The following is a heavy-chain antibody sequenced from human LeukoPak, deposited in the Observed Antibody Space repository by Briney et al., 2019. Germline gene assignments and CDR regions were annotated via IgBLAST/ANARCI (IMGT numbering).Heavy chain of an antibody. CDR1: GFTFSSYA. Sequence: GGSLRLSCAASGFTFSSYAMSWVRQAPGKGLEWVSAIRGSGGSTYYADSVKGRFTISRDNSKNTLYLQMNSLRAEDTAVYYCGTVISYYYYMDVWGKGTTVTVSS. CDR2: IRGSGGST. V-gene: IGHV3-23*01. CDR3: GTVISYYYYMDV. J-gene: IGHJ6*03. D-gene: IGHD3-16*02.